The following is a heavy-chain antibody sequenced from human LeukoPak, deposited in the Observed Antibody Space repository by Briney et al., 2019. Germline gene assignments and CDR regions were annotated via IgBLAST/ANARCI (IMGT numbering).Heavy chain of an antibody. D-gene: IGHD3-16*01. CDR3: ARDRLSAALGGG. CDR2: IDPKSGGT. Sequence: ASVKVSCKASGYLFTDYHMQWVRQAPGQGLEWMGWIDPKSGGTDYAQKFQGRVTMTRDTSITTVYMELSRLRSDDTAVYYCARDRLSAALGGGWGQGTLVTVSS. J-gene: IGHJ4*02. CDR1: GYLFTDYH. V-gene: IGHV1-2*02.